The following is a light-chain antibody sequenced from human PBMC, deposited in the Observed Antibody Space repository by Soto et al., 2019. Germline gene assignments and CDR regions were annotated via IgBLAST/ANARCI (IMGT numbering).Light chain of an antibody. Sequence: EIVLTQSPGTLSVSLGDRATLSCRASQIISSSYLAWYQQKPGQAPRLLFYGASNRATGIPDRFSGSGSGTDFTLTISRLEPEDFAVYYCQQYNNWPPWTFGQGTKV. CDR3: QQYNNWPPWT. CDR2: GAS. CDR1: QIISSSY. V-gene: IGKV3-20*01. J-gene: IGKJ1*01.